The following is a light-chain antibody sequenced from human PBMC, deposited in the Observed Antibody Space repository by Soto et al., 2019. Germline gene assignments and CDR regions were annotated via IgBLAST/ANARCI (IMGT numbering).Light chain of an antibody. V-gene: IGKV3-11*01. J-gene: IGKJ5*01. CDR2: DAS. CDR1: QSVSIY. CDR3: QQRSNWPPS. Sequence: EIVLTQSPATLSLSPGERATLSCRASQSVSIYLAWYQQKPGQAHRLLVYDASSRATGIPARFSGSVSGTDFTLTISSLEPEDFAGYYCQQRSNWPPSFGQGTRLEIK.